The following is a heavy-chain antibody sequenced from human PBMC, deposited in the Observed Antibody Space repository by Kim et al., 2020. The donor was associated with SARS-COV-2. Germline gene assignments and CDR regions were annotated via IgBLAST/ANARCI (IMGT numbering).Heavy chain of an antibody. D-gene: IGHD3-10*01. J-gene: IGHJ4*02. CDR2: MSATSGTT. V-gene: IGHV3-23*01. Sequence: GGSLRLSCAASGFSFSSYAMSWVRQAPGKGLEWVAAMSATSGTTYYADSVQGRFVMSRDNSQSTLHLQMNSLTVEDTAVYYCAKDFGEGRVYFESWGKG. CDR1: GFSFSSYA. CDR3: AKDFGEGRVYFES.